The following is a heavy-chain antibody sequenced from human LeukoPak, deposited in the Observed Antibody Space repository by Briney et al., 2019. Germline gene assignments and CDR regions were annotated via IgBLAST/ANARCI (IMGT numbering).Heavy chain of an antibody. V-gene: IGHV4-59*01. CDR3: ARHFTDDACDI. D-gene: IGHD2-8*02. J-gene: IGHJ3*02. CDR2: IYYSGST. CDR1: GGSISSYY. Sequence: PSETLSLTCTVSGGSISSYYWSWIRQPPGKGLEWIGYIYYSGSTNYNPSLKSRVTISVDTSKNQVSLKLSSVTAADTAVYYCARHFTDDACDIWGQGTMVTVSS.